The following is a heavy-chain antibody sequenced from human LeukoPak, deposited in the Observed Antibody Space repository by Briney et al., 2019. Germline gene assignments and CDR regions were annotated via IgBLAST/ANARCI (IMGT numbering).Heavy chain of an antibody. CDR2: INHSGST. Sequence: PSETLSLTCAVYGGSFSGYYWSWIRQPPGKGLEWIGEINHSGSTNYNPSLKSRVTISVDTSKNHFSLKLSSVTAADKDVYYCARGGRGLRYFDWLSNPNWFDPWGQGTLVTVSS. D-gene: IGHD3-9*01. J-gene: IGHJ5*02. CDR1: GGSFSGYY. CDR3: ARGGRGLRYFDWLSNPNWFDP. V-gene: IGHV4-34*01.